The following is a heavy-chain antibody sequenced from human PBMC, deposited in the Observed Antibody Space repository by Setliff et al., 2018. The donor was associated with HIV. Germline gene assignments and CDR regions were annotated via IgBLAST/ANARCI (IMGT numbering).Heavy chain of an antibody. Sequence: ETLSLTCTVSGGSMSSSGPGYYWGWVRQTPGGGLGWIGSVYYRGRTYYNPSLKSRVTISVDTSKNQLSLRLTSMAAADTAMYYCARSQPDTIFGVVTFDCWGQGKMVTVSS. D-gene: IGHD3-3*01. CDR3: ARSQPDTIFGVVTFDC. V-gene: IGHV4-39*01. CDR1: GGSMSSSGPGYY. CDR2: VYYRGRT. J-gene: IGHJ4*02.